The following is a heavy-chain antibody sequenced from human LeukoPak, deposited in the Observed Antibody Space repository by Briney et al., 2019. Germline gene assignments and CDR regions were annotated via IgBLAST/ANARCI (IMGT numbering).Heavy chain of an antibody. CDR2: ISGSGGST. D-gene: IGHD3-3*01. Sequence: PGGSLRLSCAASGLTFSSYAMSWVRQAPGKGLEWVSAISGSGGSTYYADSVKGRFTISRDNSKNTLYLQMNSLRAEDTAVYYCAKGSGVVIAPFDYWGQGTLVTVSS. V-gene: IGHV3-23*01. CDR3: AKGSGVVIAPFDY. J-gene: IGHJ4*02. CDR1: GLTFSSYA.